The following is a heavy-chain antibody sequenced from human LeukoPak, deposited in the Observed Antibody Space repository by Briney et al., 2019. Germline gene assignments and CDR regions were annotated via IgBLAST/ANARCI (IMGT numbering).Heavy chain of an antibody. J-gene: IGHJ4*02. Sequence: GGSLRLSCAASGFTFSSYAMHWVRQAPGKGLEWVAVITYDGSNKYYADSVRGRFTISRDNSKNTLYLQMNSLRAEDTAVYYCARDSSGDYWGQGTLVTVSS. CDR1: GFTFSSYA. CDR2: ITYDGSNK. V-gene: IGHV3-30-3*01. CDR3: ARDSSGDY. D-gene: IGHD3-22*01.